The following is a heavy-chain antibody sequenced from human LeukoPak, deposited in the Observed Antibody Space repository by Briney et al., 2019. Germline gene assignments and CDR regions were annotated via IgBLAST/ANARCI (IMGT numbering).Heavy chain of an antibody. D-gene: IGHD5-18*01. V-gene: IGHV3-30*18. Sequence: GGSLRLSCAASGFTFSSYGMHWVRQAPGKGLEWVAVISYDGSNKYYADSVKGRFTISRDNSKNTLYLQMNSLRAEDTAVYYGAKVPPPYSYVHRGGYYYYGMDVGGKGPRVPVPS. J-gene: IGHJ6*04. CDR1: GFTFSSYG. CDR2: ISYDGSNK. CDR3: AKVPPPYSYVHRGGYYYYGMDV.